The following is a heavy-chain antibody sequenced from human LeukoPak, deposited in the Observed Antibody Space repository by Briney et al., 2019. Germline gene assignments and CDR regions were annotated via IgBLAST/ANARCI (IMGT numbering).Heavy chain of an antibody. CDR2: IRSKAYGGTT. J-gene: IGHJ4*02. CDR3: TRDFSSIWYGTTDY. D-gene: IGHD6-13*01. Sequence: GGSLRLSCTASGFTFGDYAMSWFRQAPGKGLEWIGCIRSKAYGGTTEYAASVKGRFTISRDDSKSIAYLQMNSLKTEDTAVYYCTRDFSSIWYGTTDYWGQGTLVTVSS. CDR1: GFTFGDYA. V-gene: IGHV3-49*03.